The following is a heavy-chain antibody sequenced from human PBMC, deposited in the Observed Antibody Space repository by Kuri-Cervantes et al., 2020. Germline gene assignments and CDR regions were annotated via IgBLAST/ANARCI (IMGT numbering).Heavy chain of an antibody. CDR3: AGSHPHYYDSSGYYSQSMEV. Sequence: SVKISCKASGGTFSSYAISWVRQAPGQGFEWMGGIIPIFGKPNYAQKFQGRVSITTDESTSTAYMELSSLRPEDTAVYYCAGSHPHYYDSSGYYSQSMEVWGKGTTVTVSS. CDR1: GGTFSSYA. D-gene: IGHD3-22*01. J-gene: IGHJ6*04. V-gene: IGHV1-69*05. CDR2: IIPIFGKP.